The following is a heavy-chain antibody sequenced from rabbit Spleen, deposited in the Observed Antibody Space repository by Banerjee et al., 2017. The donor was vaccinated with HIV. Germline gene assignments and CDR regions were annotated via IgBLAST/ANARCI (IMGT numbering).Heavy chain of an antibody. V-gene: IGHV1S45*01. D-gene: IGHD1-1*01. CDR2: IAGSSSGFT. CDR3: ARDATAGSLYDQLDL. J-gene: IGHJ3*01. Sequence: QEHLVESGGGLVQPEGSLTLTCKASGVSFSDKDVMCWVRQAPGKGLEWISCIAGSSSGFTYSATWATGRFTISKTSSTTVTLQMTSLTVADTATYFCARDATAGSLYDQLDLWGQGTLVTVS. CDR1: GVSFSDKDV.